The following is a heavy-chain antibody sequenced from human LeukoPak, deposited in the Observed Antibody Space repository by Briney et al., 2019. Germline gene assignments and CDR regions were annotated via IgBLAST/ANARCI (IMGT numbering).Heavy chain of an antibody. CDR2: IRYDGSNK. Sequence: PGGSLRLSCAASGFTFSDYYMSWIRQAPGKGLEWVAFIRYDGSNKYYADSVKGRFTISRDNSKNTLYLQMNSLRAEDTAVYYCAGSEWERGPFDIWGQGTMVTVSS. CDR1: GFTFSDYY. D-gene: IGHD1-26*01. J-gene: IGHJ3*02. V-gene: IGHV3-30*02. CDR3: AGSEWERGPFDI.